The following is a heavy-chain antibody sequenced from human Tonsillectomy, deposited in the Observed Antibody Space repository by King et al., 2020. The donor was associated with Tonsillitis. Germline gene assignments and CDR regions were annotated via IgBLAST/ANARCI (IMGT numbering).Heavy chain of an antibody. D-gene: IGHD3-22*01. J-gene: IGHJ4*02. CDR2: IYHSGST. V-gene: IGHV4-30-2*01. CDR1: GGSISSGDYS. CDR3: ARGGGYYDSSGYQDFDY. Sequence: QLQESGSGLVKPSQTLSLTCAVSGGSISSGDYSWSWIRQPPGKGLEWIGYIYHSGSTYYNPSLKSRVTISVDRSKNQFSLKLSSVTAADTAVYYCARGGGYYDSSGYQDFDYWGQGTLVTVSS.